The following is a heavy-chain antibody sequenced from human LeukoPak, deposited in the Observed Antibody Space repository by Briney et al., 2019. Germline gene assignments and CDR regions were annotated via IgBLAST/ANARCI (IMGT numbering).Heavy chain of an antibody. D-gene: IGHD2-2*01. CDR2: IRSKAYGGTT. V-gene: IGHV3-49*04. Sequence: AGGSLRLSCTASGFTFGDYAMSWVRQAPGKGLEWVGFIRSKAYGGTTEYAASVKGRFTISRDDSKSIAYLQMNSLKTEDTAVYYCTRGALGYCSSTSRYDWYFDLWGRGTLVTVSS. CDR1: GFTFGDYA. J-gene: IGHJ2*01. CDR3: TRGALGYCSSTSRYDWYFDL.